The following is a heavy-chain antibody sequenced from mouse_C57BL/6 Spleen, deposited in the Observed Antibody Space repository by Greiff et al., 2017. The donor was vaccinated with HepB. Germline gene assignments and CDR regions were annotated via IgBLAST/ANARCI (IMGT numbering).Heavy chain of an antibody. CDR3: TCIRDFDY. Sequence: DVKLQESGGGLVQPGGSMKLSCVASGFTFSNYWMNWVRQSPEKGLEWVAQIRLKSDNYATHYAESVKGRFTISRDDSKSSVYLQMNNLRAEDTGIYYCTCIRDFDYWGQGTTLTVSS. J-gene: IGHJ2*01. CDR2: IRLKSDNYAT. CDR1: GFTFSNYW. D-gene: IGHD2-12*01. V-gene: IGHV6-3*01.